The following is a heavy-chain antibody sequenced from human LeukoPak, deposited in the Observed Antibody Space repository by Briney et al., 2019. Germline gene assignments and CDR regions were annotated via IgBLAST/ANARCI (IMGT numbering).Heavy chain of an antibody. Sequence: GGSLRLSCAASGFTLTDNYMSWIRQAPGKGLEWVAYINNVGNIIYYADSVKGRFTISRDNSKNTLYLQMNSLRAEDTAVYYCARRPARYTLDCWGQGTLVTVSS. CDR3: ARRPARYTLDC. CDR2: INNVGNII. CDR1: GFTLTDNY. J-gene: IGHJ4*02. V-gene: IGHV3-11*04. D-gene: IGHD5-18*01.